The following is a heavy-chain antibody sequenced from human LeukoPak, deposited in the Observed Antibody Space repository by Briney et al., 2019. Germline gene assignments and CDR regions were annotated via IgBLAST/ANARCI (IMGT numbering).Heavy chain of an antibody. CDR1: GGTFSSYA. J-gene: IGHJ4*02. D-gene: IGHD6-13*01. Sequence: SVKVSCKASGGTFSSYAISWVRQAPGQGLEWMGGIIPIFGTANYAQKFQGRVTMTEDTSTDTAYMELSSLRSEDTAVYYCATIGYSSSWYGPGGFDYWGQGTLVTVSS. V-gene: IGHV1-69*06. CDR3: ATIGYSSSWYGPGGFDY. CDR2: IIPIFGTA.